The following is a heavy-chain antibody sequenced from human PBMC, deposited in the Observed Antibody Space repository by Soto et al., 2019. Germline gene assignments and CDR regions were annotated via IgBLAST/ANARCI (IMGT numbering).Heavy chain of an antibody. D-gene: IGHD3-10*01. CDR2: INPSGGST. CDR1: GYTFTSYY. CDR3: ASTYYYGSGSYYRTVLWYYGMDV. Sequence: GASVKVSCKASGYTFTSYYMHWVRQAPGQGLEWMGIINPSGGSTSYAQKFQGRVTMTRDTSTSTVYMELSSLRSEDTAVYYCASTYYYGSGSYYRTVLWYYGMDVWGQGTTVTVSS. V-gene: IGHV1-46*03. J-gene: IGHJ6*02.